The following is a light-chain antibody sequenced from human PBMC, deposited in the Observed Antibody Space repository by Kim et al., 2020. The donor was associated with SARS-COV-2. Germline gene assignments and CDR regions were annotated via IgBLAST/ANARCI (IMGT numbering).Light chain of an antibody. CDR1: QTVGSGY. J-gene: IGKJ1*01. CDR2: GAS. Sequence: EIVLTQSPGTLSLSPGERATLSCRASQTVGSGYLAWFQQKAGQAPRLLIYGASSRATGIPDRFSGSGSGTDFTLTISRLEPEDFAVYFCQHYSGSPPWTFGQGTKVDIK. CDR3: QHYSGSPPWT. V-gene: IGKV3-20*01.